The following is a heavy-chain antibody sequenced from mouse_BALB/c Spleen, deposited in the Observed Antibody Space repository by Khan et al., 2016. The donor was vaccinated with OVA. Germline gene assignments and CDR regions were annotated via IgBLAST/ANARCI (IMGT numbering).Heavy chain of an antibody. D-gene: IGHD1-1*01. CDR3: RSAYCFGYYFDH. CDR2: ISGDSTTI. V-gene: IGHV5-17*02. Sequence: EVELVESGGGLVQPAGSRKLSCAASGFTFSSFGMHWVRQAPAKGLEWVAYISGDSTTIYYTDTVKGRFTISRDNPRNTLFLQLTTLTTEDMAMYYCRSAYCFGYYFDHWGQGTTLTVSS. CDR1: GFTFSSFG. J-gene: IGHJ2*01.